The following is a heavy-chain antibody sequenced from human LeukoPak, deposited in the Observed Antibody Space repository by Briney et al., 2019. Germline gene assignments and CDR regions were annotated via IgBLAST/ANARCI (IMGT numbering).Heavy chain of an antibody. D-gene: IGHD4-23*01. Sequence: GGSLRLSCAASGFTFSSYGMHWVRQAPGKGLEWVAVIWYDGTNKYYADSVKGRFTISRDNSENTLYLQMNSLRAEDTAVYYCARIGGNRDPFDYWGQGTLVTVSS. CDR1: GFTFSSYG. V-gene: IGHV3-33*01. CDR3: ARIGGNRDPFDY. J-gene: IGHJ4*02. CDR2: IWYDGTNK.